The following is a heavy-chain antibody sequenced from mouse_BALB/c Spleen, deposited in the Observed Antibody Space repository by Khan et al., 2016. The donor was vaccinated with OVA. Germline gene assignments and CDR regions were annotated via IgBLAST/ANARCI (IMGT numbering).Heavy chain of an antibody. CDR2: ISYSGST. CDR1: GYSITSGYG. V-gene: IGHV3-2*02. Sequence: EVQLLETGPGLVKPSQSLSLTCTVTGYSITSGYGWNWIRQFPGNKLEWMGYISYSGSTNYNPSLKSRISITRDTSKNQFFLQLNSVTTEDTATYYCARTARIKYWGQGTTRTVSS. D-gene: IGHD1-2*01. CDR3: ARTARIKY. J-gene: IGHJ2*01.